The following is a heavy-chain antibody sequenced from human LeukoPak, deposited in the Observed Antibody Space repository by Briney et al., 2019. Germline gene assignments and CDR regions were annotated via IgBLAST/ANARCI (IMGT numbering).Heavy chain of an antibody. D-gene: IGHD3-22*01. CDR3: AREGDSSGLSSYYFDY. CDR1: GGSISSSSYS. V-gene: IGHV4-39*07. J-gene: IGHJ4*02. Sequence: SQTLSLTCTVTGGSISSSSYSWGWIRQPPGKGLERIGSIYYSGSTYYNPSLKSRVTISVDTSKNQFSLKLSSVTAADTAVYYCAREGDSSGLSSYYFDYWGQGTLVTVSS. CDR2: IYYSGST.